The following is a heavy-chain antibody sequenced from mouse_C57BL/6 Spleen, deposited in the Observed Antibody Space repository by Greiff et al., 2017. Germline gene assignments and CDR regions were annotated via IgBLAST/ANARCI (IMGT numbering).Heavy chain of an antibody. CDR2: FYPGSGSI. J-gene: IGHJ1*03. D-gene: IGHD2-4*01. CDR3: ARHARYDYDGYFDV. V-gene: IGHV1-62-2*01. Sequence: VLLVESGAELVKPGASVKLSCKASGYTFTEYTIHWVKQRSGQGLEWIGWFYPGSGSIKYNEKFKDKATLTADKSSSTAYMELSRLTSEDSAVYVCARHARYDYDGYFDVWGTGTTVTVSS. CDR1: GYTFTEYT.